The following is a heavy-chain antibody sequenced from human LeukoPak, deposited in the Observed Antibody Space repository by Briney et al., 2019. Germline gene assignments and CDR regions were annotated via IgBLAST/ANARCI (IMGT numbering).Heavy chain of an antibody. Sequence: GGSLRLSCAASGFTFDDYGMSWVRQAPGKGLEWVSAISGSGGSTYYADSVKGRFTISRDNSKNTLYLQMNSLRAEDTAVYYCASSRRHYYYYYMDVWGKGTTVTVSS. CDR3: ASSRRHYYYYYMDV. V-gene: IGHV3-23*01. CDR1: GFTFDDYG. CDR2: ISGSGGST. J-gene: IGHJ6*03.